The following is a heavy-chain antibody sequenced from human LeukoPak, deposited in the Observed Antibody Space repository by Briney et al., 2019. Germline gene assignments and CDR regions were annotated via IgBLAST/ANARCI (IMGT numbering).Heavy chain of an antibody. J-gene: IGHJ4*02. D-gene: IGHD3-22*01. CDR1: GGTFSSYA. Sequence: SVTVSCKASGGTFSSYAISWVRQAPGQGLEWMGGIIPIFGTANYAQKFQGRVTITADESTSTAYMELSSLRSEDTAVYYCARGPITTRSHFDYWGQGTLVTVSS. V-gene: IGHV1-69*13. CDR3: ARGPITTRSHFDY. CDR2: IIPIFGTA.